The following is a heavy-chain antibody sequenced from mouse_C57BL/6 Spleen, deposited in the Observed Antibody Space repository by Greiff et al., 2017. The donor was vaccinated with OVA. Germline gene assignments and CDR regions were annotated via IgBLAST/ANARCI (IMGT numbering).Heavy chain of an antibody. J-gene: IGHJ2*01. V-gene: IGHV1-69*01. CDR1: GYTFTSYW. CDR3: ARSGTTVVFDY. D-gene: IGHD1-1*01. CDR2: IDPSDSYT. Sequence: VQLQQPGAELVMPGASVKLSCKASGYTFTSYWMHWVKQRPGQGLEWIGEIDPSDSYTNYNQKFKGKSTLTVDKSSSTAYMQLSSLTSEDSAVYYCARSGTTVVFDYWGQGTTLTVSS.